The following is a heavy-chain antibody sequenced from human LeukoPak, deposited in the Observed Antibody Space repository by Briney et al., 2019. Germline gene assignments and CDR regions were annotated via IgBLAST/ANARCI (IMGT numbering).Heavy chain of an antibody. CDR2: ISGSGGST. J-gene: IGHJ4*02. CDR3: ARVHGAYPFDY. V-gene: IGHV3-23*01. Sequence: GGSLRLSCAASGFSFSNYAMSWVRQARGKGLEWVSAISGSGGSTFYADSVKGRFTISRDNAKNSLYLQMNSLRVEDTAVYYCARVHGAYPFDYWGQGTLVTVSS. CDR1: GFSFSNYA. D-gene: IGHD4/OR15-4a*01.